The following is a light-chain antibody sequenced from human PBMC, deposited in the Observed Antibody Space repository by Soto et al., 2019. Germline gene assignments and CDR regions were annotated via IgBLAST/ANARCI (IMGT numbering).Light chain of an antibody. J-gene: IGLJ7*01. CDR3: AAWDDSLNVL. V-gene: IGLV1-44*01. CDR2: SNN. Sequence: QSVLTQPPSASGTPGQRVTISCSGSTSNIGTNSVNWYQQLPRTAPKLLIYSNNQRPSGVPDRFSGSKSGTSASLAISGLQSEDEADYYCAAWDDSLNVLFGGGTQLTVL. CDR1: TSNIGTNS.